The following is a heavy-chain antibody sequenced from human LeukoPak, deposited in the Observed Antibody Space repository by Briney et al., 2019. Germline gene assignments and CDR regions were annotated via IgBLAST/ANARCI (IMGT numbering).Heavy chain of an antibody. J-gene: IGHJ6*02. V-gene: IGHV3-21*01. Sequence: GGSLRLSCAASGFTFSSYSMNWVRQAPGKGLEWVSSISSSSSYIYYADSVKGRFTISRDNAKNSLYLHMNSLRAEDTAVYYCARHIAARHLPYGMDVWGQGTTVTVSS. D-gene: IGHD6-6*01. CDR3: ARHIAARHLPYGMDV. CDR2: ISSSSSYI. CDR1: GFTFSSYS.